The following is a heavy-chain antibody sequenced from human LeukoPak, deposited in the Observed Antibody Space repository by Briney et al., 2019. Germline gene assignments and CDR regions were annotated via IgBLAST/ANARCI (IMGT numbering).Heavy chain of an antibody. D-gene: IGHD6-13*01. CDR1: GFTFSSYG. CDR3: ARGRGSWYGVYFDY. J-gene: IGHJ4*02. Sequence: GGSLRLSCAASGFTFSSYGMHWVRQAPGKGLEWVAVISYDGSNKYCADSVKGRFTISRDNSKNTLYLQMNSLRAEDTTVYYCARGRGSWYGVYFDYWGQGTLVTVSS. CDR2: ISYDGSNK. V-gene: IGHV3-30*03.